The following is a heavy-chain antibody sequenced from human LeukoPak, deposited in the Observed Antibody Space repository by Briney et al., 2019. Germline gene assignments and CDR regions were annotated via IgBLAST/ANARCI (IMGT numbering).Heavy chain of an antibody. CDR2: IYHSGST. D-gene: IGHD6-19*01. V-gene: IGHV4-4*02. CDR1: GGSISSSNW. CDR3: ARDPRFGGAVAGTNYGMDV. J-gene: IGHJ6*02. Sequence: PSGTLSLTCAVSGGSISSSNWWSWVRQPPGKGLEWIGEIYHSGSTNYNPSLKSRVTISVDKSKNQFSLKLSSVTAADTAVYYCARDPRFGGAVAGTNYGMDVWGQGTTVTVSS.